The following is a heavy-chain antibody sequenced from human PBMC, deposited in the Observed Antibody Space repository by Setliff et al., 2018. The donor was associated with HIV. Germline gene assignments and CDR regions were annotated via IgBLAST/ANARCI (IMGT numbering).Heavy chain of an antibody. D-gene: IGHD1-1*01. CDR1: GGIFSRFA. V-gene: IGHV1-69*05. J-gene: IGHJ6*03. CDR3: ASSAGAVPTTAPYGDYYYYFYMDV. CDR2: IIPIFGTP. Sequence: ASVKVSCKASGGIFSRFAFSWVRQAPGQGLEWMGGIIPIFGTPNYAQKFQGRVTITTDESTNTVYMELYSLTSEDTAIYYCASSAGAVPTTAPYGDYYYYFYMDVWGKGATVTVSS.